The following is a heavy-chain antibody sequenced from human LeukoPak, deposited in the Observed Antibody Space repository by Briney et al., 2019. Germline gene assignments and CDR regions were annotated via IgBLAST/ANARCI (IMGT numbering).Heavy chain of an antibody. CDR1: GGSISSGDYY. CDR2: IYYSGST. D-gene: IGHD1-26*01. V-gene: IGHV4-30-4*01. J-gene: IGHJ6*02. Sequence: SETLSLTCTVSGGSISSGDYYWSWIRQPPGKGLEWIGYIYYSGSTYYNPSLKSRVTISVGTSKNQFSLKLSSVTAADTAVYYCARGPSWDYGMDVWGQGTTVTVSS. CDR3: ARGPSWDYGMDV.